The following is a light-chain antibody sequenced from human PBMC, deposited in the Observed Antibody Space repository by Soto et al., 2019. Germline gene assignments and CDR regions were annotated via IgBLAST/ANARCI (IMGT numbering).Light chain of an antibody. V-gene: IGLV1-40*01. J-gene: IGLJ2*01. Sequence: QSVLTQPPSVSEAPGQRVTISCTGSGSNIGAGYDVHWYQQLPGTAPKLLISRNTNRPSGVPDRFSGSKSGTSASLAITGLQAEDEADYYCQSYDSRLRNVVFGGGTKLTVL. CDR3: QSYDSRLRNVV. CDR1: GSNIGAGYD. CDR2: RNT.